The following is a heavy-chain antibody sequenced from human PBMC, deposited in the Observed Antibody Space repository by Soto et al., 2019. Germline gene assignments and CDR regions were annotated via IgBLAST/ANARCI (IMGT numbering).Heavy chain of an antibody. CDR3: AKDTSDSGWYGTDLDY. J-gene: IGHJ4*02. V-gene: IGHV3-9*01. CDR2: ISWNSGSI. D-gene: IGHD6-19*01. CDR1: GFTFDDYA. Sequence: LRLSCAASGFTFDDYAMHLVRQAPGKGLEWVSGISWNSGSIGYADSVKGRFTISRDNAKNSLYLQMNSLRAEDTALYYCAKDTSDSGWYGTDLDYWGQGTLVTVSS.